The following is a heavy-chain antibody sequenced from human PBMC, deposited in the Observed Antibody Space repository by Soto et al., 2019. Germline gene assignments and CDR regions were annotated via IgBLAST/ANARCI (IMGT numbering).Heavy chain of an antibody. CDR1: GFTFSSYA. CDR3: VKGEYYYDSSGYYPFDY. V-gene: IGHV3-64D*06. CDR2: ISTNGGGT. D-gene: IGHD3-22*01. Sequence: GGSLRLSCSASGFTFSSYAMHWVRQAPGKGLEYVSSISTNGGGTHYADSVKGRFTISRDNSKNTQYLQMSSLRADDTAVYYCVKGEYYYDSSGYYPFDYWGQGT. J-gene: IGHJ4*02.